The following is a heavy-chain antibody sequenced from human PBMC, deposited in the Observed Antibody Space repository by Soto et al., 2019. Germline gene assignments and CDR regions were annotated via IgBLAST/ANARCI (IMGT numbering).Heavy chain of an antibody. V-gene: IGHV1-3*01. Sequence: ASVKVSCQASGYTFTIYAMHWVRQAPGQRLERMGWINAGNGKTKYSQKFQGRVTITRDTSASTTYMELSSLKSEDTDVYYYGRGGHSSSWPNYYYGMDVWGQGTTVTVSS. D-gene: IGHD6-13*01. CDR3: GRGGHSSSWPNYYYGMDV. J-gene: IGHJ6*02. CDR2: INAGNGKT. CDR1: GYTFTIYA.